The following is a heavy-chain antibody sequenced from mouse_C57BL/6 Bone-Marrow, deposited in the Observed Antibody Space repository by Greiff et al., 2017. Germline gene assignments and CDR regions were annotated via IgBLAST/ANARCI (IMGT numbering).Heavy chain of an antibody. D-gene: IGHD1-1*01. V-gene: IGHV2-2*01. CDR1: GFSLTSYG. CDR2: IWSGGST. J-gene: IGHJ4*01. Sequence: QVHVKQSGPGLVQPSQSLSITCTVSGFSLTSYGVHWVRQSPGKGLEWLGVIWSGGSTDYNAAFISRLSISKDNSKSQVFFKMNSLQADDTAIYYCASHYYGSHYYAMDDWGQGTSVTVSS. CDR3: ASHYYGSHYYAMDD.